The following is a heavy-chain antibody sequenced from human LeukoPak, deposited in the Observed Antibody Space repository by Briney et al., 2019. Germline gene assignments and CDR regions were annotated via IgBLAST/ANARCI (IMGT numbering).Heavy chain of an antibody. CDR1: GYSFTSYW. J-gene: IGHJ4*02. Sequence: GESLKISCKGSGYSFTSYWIGWVRQMPGKGLEWMGIIYPGDSDTRYSPPFQGQVTISADKSISTAYLQWSSLKASDTAMYYCARPRERWPQSGSFDYWGQGTLVTVSS. V-gene: IGHV5-51*01. CDR3: ARPRERWPQSGSFDY. D-gene: IGHD5-24*01. CDR2: IYPGDSDT.